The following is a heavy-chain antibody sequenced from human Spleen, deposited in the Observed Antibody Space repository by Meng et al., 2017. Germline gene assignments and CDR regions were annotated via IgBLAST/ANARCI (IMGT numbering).Heavy chain of an antibody. CDR1: GFTFSDYY. V-gene: IGHV3-11*01. D-gene: IGHD6-19*01. CDR2: ISLSGTTI. J-gene: IGHJ3*02. Sequence: QVQLVGSGGGLVKPGGSLRLSCAASGFTFSDYYMSWIRQAPGKGLEWVSHISLSGTTIYYADSVRGRFTISRDNAKTSLYLQMNSLKTEDTALYYCTIYTSGHIWGQGTMVTVSS. CDR3: TIYTSGHI.